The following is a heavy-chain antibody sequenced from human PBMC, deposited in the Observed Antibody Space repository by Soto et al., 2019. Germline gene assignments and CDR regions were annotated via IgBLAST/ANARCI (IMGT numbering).Heavy chain of an antibody. D-gene: IGHD7-27*01. V-gene: IGHV4-59*01. CDR3: ARKSANWAYDY. CDR1: GGSINRYY. CDR2: IYYSGST. Sequence: KISETLSLTCTVSGGSINRYYWSWIRQPPGKGLEWIGYIYYSGSTNYNPSLKSRVTISVDTSKNQFSLKLSSVTAADTAVYYCARKSANWAYDYWGQGTLLTVSS. J-gene: IGHJ4*02.